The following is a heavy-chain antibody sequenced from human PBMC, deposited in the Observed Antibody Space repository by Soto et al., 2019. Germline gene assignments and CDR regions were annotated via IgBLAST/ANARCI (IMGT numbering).Heavy chain of an antibody. V-gene: IGHV3-7*03. CDR1: GFTFSSYW. Sequence: PGGSLRLSCAVSGFTFSSYWMSWVRQAPGKGLEWVAHTRQDGGQEYYVDSVKGRFTISRDNAKNSLYLQMNSLRVEDTAVYYSVRYPDPTVARLTFDLWGQGTLVTVSS. CDR2: TRQDGGQE. CDR3: VRYPDPTVARLTFDL. J-gene: IGHJ5*02. D-gene: IGHD4-4*01.